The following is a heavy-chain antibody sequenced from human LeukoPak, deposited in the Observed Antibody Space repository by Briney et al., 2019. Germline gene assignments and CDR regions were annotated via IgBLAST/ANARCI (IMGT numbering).Heavy chain of an antibody. V-gene: IGHV3-72*01. CDR2: IGNKVNSYTT. J-gene: IGHJ4*02. CDR1: GFSFSDHF. Sequence: GGSLRLSCAASGFSFSDHFMDWVRQAPGKGLEWVGRIGNKVNSYTTDFAASVKGRFTISRDDSKNSLYLQMNSLKTEDTAMYYCASASAGLIEYWGQGTLVTVSS. CDR3: ASASAGLIEY.